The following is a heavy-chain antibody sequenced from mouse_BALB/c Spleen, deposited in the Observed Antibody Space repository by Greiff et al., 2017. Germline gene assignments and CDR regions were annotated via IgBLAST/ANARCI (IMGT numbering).Heavy chain of an antibody. D-gene: IGHD2-4*01. Sequence: EVQLVESGPSLVKPSQTLSLTCSVTGDSITSGYWNWIRKFPGNKLEYMGYISYSGSTYYNPSLKSRISITRDTSKNQYYLQLNSVTTEDTATYYCASPYYDYDRYAMDYWGQGTSVTVSS. CDR1: GDSITSGY. J-gene: IGHJ4*01. CDR2: ISYSGST. CDR3: ASPYYDYDRYAMDY. V-gene: IGHV3-8*02.